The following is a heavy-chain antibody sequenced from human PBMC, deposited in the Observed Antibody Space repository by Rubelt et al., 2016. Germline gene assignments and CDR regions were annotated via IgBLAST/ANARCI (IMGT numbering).Heavy chain of an antibody. CDR1: GFTFKNHG. V-gene: IGHV3-33*01. Sequence: GGGVVQPGRSLRLSCAVSGFTFKNHGMHWVRQAPGKGLEWVALIWYDGDNKYYADSVQGRFAISRDNSKNTLYLQINSLRAEDTDVYYCERASITIFGVDQARGMGVWGQGTSVTVSS. CDR3: ERASITIFGVDQARGMGV. CDR2: IWYDGDNK. J-gene: IGHJ6*02. D-gene: IGHD3-3*01.